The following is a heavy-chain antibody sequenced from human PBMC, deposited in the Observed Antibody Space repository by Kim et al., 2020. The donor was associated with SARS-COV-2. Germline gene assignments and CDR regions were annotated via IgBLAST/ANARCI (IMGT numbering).Heavy chain of an antibody. J-gene: IGHJ6*02. Sequence: SRVTISVDTSRNQFSLKLSSVTAADTAVYYCARVNLWFGEGIYYSYGMDVWGQGTTVTVSS. V-gene: IGHV4-59*01. CDR3: ARVNLWFGEGIYYSYGMDV. D-gene: IGHD3-10*01.